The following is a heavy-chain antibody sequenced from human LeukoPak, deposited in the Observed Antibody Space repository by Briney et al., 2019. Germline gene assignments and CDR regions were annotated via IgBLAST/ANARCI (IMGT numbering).Heavy chain of an antibody. J-gene: IGHJ4*02. Sequence: ASVKVSCKASGYTFTSYDINWVRQATGQGLEWMGWMNPNSGNTGYAQKFQGRVTMTEDTSTDTAYMELSSLRSEDTAVYYCARDPSPFGELLFLGGYWGQGTLVTVSS. CDR2: MNPNSGNT. CDR1: GYTFTSYD. D-gene: IGHD3-10*01. V-gene: IGHV1-8*01. CDR3: ARDPSPFGELLFLGGY.